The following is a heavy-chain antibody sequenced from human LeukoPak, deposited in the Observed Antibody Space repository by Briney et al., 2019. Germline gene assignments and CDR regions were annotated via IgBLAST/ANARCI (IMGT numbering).Heavy chain of an antibody. V-gene: IGHV1-2*04. CDR2: INPDSGGT. CDR3: ARDQNYGRPSDAFDI. Sequence: ASVKVSCRASGYTFTGYYMSWVRQAPGQGLEWMGWINPDSGGTHYAQNFQGWVTMTRDTSTATVYMELSSLKSEDTAVYYCARDQNYGRPSDAFDIWGQGTMVTVSS. CDR1: GYTFTGYY. D-gene: IGHD3-10*01. J-gene: IGHJ3*02.